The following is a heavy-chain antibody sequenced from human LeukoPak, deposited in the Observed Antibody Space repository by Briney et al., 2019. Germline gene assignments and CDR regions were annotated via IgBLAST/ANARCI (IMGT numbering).Heavy chain of an antibody. D-gene: IGHD1-26*01. CDR1: GYTFTGYY. V-gene: IGHV1-2*02. CDR2: INPNSGGT. CDR3: ARVDARELLFDY. J-gene: IGHJ4*02. Sequence: ASVKVSCKASGYTFTGYYMRWVRQAPGQGLEWMGWINPNSGGTNYAQKFQGRVTMTRDTSISTAYMELSRLRSDDTAVYYCARVDARELLFDYWGQGTLVTVSS.